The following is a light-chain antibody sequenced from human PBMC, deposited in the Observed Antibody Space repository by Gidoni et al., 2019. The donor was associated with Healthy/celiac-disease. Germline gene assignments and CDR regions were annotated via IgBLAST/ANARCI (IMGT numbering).Light chain of an antibody. J-gene: IGLJ1*01. CDR3: CSYAGSSTYV. Sequence: QSALTQPASVSGSPGQSITISCTGTSSGVGSYNLVSWYQQLPGKAPKLMIYEGSKRPSGVSNRFSGSKSGNTASLTISGLQAEDEADYYCCSYAGSSTYVFGTGTKVTVL. V-gene: IGLV2-23*01. CDR2: EGS. CDR1: SSGVGSYNL.